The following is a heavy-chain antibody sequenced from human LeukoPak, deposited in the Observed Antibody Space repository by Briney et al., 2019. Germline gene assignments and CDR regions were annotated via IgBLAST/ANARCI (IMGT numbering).Heavy chain of an antibody. V-gene: IGHV4-34*01. CDR1: GGSFSGYY. D-gene: IGHD6-19*01. Sequence: PSETLSLTCAVYGGSFSGYYWSWIRQPPGKGLEWIGEINHSGSTNYNPSLKSRVTISVDTSKNQFSLKLSSVTAADTAVYYCARGWHSSGWYPARNYYYYYGMDVWGQGTTVTVSS. J-gene: IGHJ6*02. CDR3: ARGWHSSGWYPARNYYYYYGMDV. CDR2: INHSGST.